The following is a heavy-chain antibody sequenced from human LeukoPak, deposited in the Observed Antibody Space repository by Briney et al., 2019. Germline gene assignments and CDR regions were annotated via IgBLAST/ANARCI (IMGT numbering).Heavy chain of an antibody. CDR3: ARSPYCGGDCYTFDY. J-gene: IGHJ4*02. CDR2: ISSSGSTI. CDR1: GFTFSDYY. D-gene: IGHD2-21*01. V-gene: IGHV3-11*04. Sequence: PGGSLRLSCAASGFTFSDYYMSWIRQAPGKGLEWVSYISSSGSTIYYADSVKGRFTISRDNAKNSLYLQMNSLRAEDTAVYYCARSPYCGGDCYTFDYWGQGTLVTVSS.